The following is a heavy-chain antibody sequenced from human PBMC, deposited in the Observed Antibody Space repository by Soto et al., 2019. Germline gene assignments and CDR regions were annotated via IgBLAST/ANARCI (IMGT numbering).Heavy chain of an antibody. CDR3: TTDPVDYDYVWGSYRYSSGPTIFDI. CDR2: IKSKTDGGTT. V-gene: IGHV3-15*01. CDR1: GFTCSNAW. Sequence: RWSLRLSCAASGFTCSNAWMSWFRQAPGKGLEWVGRIKSKTDGGTTDYAAPVKGRFTISRDDSKNTLYLQMNSLKTEDTAVYYCTTDPVDYDYVWGSYRYSSGPTIFDIWGQGTMVTVSS. D-gene: IGHD3-16*02. J-gene: IGHJ3*02.